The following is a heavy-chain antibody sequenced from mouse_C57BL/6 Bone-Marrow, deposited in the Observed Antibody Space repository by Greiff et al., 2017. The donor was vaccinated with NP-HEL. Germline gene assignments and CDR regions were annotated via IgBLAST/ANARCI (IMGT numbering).Heavy chain of an antibody. V-gene: IGHV3-6*01. CDR3: ARMITTGLNYAMDY. CDR2: ISYDGSN. D-gene: IGHD2-4*01. CDR1: GYSITSGYY. Sequence: EVKLQESGPGLVKPSQSLSLTCSVTGYSITSGYYWNWIRQFPGNKLEWMGYISYDGSNNYNPSLKNRISITRDTSKNQFFLKLNSVTTEDTATYYCARMITTGLNYAMDYWGQGTSVTVSS. J-gene: IGHJ4*01.